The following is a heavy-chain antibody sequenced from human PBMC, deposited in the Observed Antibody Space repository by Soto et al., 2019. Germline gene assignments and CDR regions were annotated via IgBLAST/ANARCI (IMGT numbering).Heavy chain of an antibody. CDR1: GYTFTSYA. Sequence: ASVKVSCKASGYTFTSYAMHWVRQAPGQRLEWMGWINAGNGNTKYSQKFQGRVTITRDTSASTAYMELSSLRSEDTAVYYCARDVLYGSGSYYSYYYYYMDVWRKGTTVTVSS. CDR3: ARDVLYGSGSYYSYYYYYMDV. D-gene: IGHD3-10*01. V-gene: IGHV1-3*01. CDR2: INAGNGNT. J-gene: IGHJ6*03.